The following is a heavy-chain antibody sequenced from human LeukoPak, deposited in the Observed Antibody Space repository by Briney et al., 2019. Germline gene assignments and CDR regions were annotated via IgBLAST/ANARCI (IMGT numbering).Heavy chain of an antibody. CDR3: ARSLSHYYYGPTT. CDR1: GGSISSGGYS. CDR2: IYYSGST. D-gene: IGHD3-10*01. V-gene: IGHV4-30-4*07. J-gene: IGHJ4*02. Sequence: SETLSLTCAVSGGSISSGGYSWSWIRQPPGKGLEWIGYIYYSGSTYYNPSLKSRVTISVDTSKNQFSLKLSSVTAADTAVYYCARSLSHYYYGPTTWGQGTLVTVSS.